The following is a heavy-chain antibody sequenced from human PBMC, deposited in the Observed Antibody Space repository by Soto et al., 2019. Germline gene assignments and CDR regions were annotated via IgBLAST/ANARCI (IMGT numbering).Heavy chain of an antibody. CDR1: GVTFSSFG. J-gene: IGHJ4*02. CDR2: ISYDGTYK. CDR3: ATDRPNTSSGPDH. V-gene: IGHV3-30*03. Sequence: QVQMVESGGGVVQPGRSLRLSCAASGVTFSSFGMHWVRQLPGRGLEWLAVISYDGTYKHYADSVKGRFTISRDNFKNTVYLQMNSLRGEDTAMYCGATDRPNTSSGPDHWGQGTLVTVSS. D-gene: IGHD6-13*01.